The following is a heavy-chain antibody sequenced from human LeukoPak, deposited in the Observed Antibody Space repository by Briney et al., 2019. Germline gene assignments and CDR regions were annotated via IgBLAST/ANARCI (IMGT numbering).Heavy chain of an antibody. D-gene: IGHD3-10*01. J-gene: IGHJ6*03. CDR3: ARVYGYYYYYMDV. CDR1: GFTFEDFV. Sequence: GGSLRLSCAASGFTFEDFVMTWVRQVPGKGLEWVSGIHWDDDKTEYADSVKGRLTISRDNARKSLHLEMSSLRVEDTALYYCARVYGYYYYYMDVWGNGTAVIVSS. CDR2: IHWDDDKT. V-gene: IGHV3-20*04.